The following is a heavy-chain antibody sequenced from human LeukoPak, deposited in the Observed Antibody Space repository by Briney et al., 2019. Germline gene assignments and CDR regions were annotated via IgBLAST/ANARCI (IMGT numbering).Heavy chain of an antibody. V-gene: IGHV3-30*18. Sequence: PGGSLRLSCTASGFTFSSYGMHWVRQAPGKGLEWVAVISYDGSHKYYADPVKGRFTISRDNSMNTLYLQMNSLRAEDTAVYYCAKAAPAEAYYFDYWGQGTLVTVSS. CDR2: ISYDGSHK. CDR3: AKAAPAEAYYFDY. D-gene: IGHD2-2*01. J-gene: IGHJ4*02. CDR1: GFTFSSYG.